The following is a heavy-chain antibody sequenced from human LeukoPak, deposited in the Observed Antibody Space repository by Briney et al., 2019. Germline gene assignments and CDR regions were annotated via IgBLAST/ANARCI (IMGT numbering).Heavy chain of an antibody. CDR2: VYDSGST. V-gene: IGHV4-39*07. J-gene: IGHJ4*02. D-gene: IGHD5-24*01. Sequence: SETLSLACTVSGGSIRSSYYYWGWIRQPPGKGLEWIGSVYDSGSTYYNPSLKSRVTISVDTSKNQFSLKLSSVTAADTAVYYCARNNRDGYNLDYWGQGTLVTVSS. CDR1: GGSIRSSYYY. CDR3: ARNNRDGYNLDY.